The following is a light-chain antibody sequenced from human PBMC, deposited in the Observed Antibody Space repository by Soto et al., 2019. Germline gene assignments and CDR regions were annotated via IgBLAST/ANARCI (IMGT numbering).Light chain of an antibody. J-gene: IGLJ3*02. CDR3: QSYDSSLSGSWV. V-gene: IGLV1-40*01. CDR1: SSNIGAGYD. Sequence: QPVLTQPPSVSGAPGQRVTISCTGSSSNIGAGYDVHWYQQLPGKAPKLLIYGNSNRPSGVPDRFSGSKSGTSASLAITGLQAEDEADYYCQSYDSSLSGSWVFGGGTKLTVL. CDR2: GNS.